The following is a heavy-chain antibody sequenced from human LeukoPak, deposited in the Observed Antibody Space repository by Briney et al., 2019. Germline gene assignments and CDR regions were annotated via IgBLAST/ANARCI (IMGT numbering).Heavy chain of an antibody. CDR3: AKKVVVGATSPYSDFQD. V-gene: IGHV3-23*01. J-gene: IGHJ1*01. CDR2: ISGSGVTT. Sequence: GGSLRLSCEASGFTFSSYAMSWVRQAPGKGLEWVSAISGSGVTTHYAGSVKGRFSISRDNSKNTLYLQMNSLRAEDTALYYCAKKVVVGATSPYSDFQDWGQGTLVTVSS. D-gene: IGHD1-26*01. CDR1: GFTFSSYA.